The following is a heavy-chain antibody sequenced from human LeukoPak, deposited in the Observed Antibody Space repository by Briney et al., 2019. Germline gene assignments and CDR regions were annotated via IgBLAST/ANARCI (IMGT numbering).Heavy chain of an antibody. D-gene: IGHD6-19*01. CDR3: AKDQWALIAVAGADAFDI. CDR1: GFTFSSYA. CDR2: ISGSGGST. V-gene: IGHV3-23*01. J-gene: IGHJ3*02. Sequence: GGSLRLSCAASGFTFSSYAMSWVRQAPGKGLGWVSAISGSGGSTYYADSVKGRFTISRDNSKNTLYLQMNSLRAEDTAVYYCAKDQWALIAVAGADAFDIWGQGTMVTVSS.